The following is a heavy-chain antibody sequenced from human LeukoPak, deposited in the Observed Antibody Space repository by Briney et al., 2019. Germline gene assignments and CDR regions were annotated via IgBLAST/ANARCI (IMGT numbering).Heavy chain of an antibody. D-gene: IGHD3-22*01. CDR3: ARFGRNYYDSSGYDY. V-gene: IGHV4-39*07. CDR2: IYYSGST. CDR1: GGSISSSNYF. Sequence: PSETLSLTCTVSGGSISSSNYFWGWIRQPPGKGLEWIGSIYYSGSTSYNSSLKSRVTISVDTSKNQFSLKLSSVTAADTAVYYCARFGRNYYDSSGYDYWGQGTLVTVSS. J-gene: IGHJ4*02.